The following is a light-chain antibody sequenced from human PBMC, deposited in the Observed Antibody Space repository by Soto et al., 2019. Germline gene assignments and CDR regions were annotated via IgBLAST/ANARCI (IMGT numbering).Light chain of an antibody. CDR3: QKYNSAPPT. V-gene: IGKV1-27*01. Sequence: DIQLTQAPSFMSASTGDRASIXXRASQDISNYLAWYQQKPGKAPKVXIYAASNLQSGVPSRFSGSGSGTDFTLTISSLQPEDVATYYCQKYNSAPPTFGQGTKVDIK. CDR1: QDISNY. CDR2: AAS. J-gene: IGKJ1*01.